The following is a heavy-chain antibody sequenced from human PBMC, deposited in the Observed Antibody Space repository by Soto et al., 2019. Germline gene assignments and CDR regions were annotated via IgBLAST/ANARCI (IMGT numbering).Heavy chain of an antibody. CDR1: GYPISSGYY. D-gene: IGHD3-3*01. CDR2: LYHSGST. V-gene: IGHV4-38-2*01. CDR3: ARNSYYDFWSGYLRGFDL. Sequence: SETLSLTCAVSGYPISSGYYWGWIRQSPGKGLEWIGSLYHSGSTYYNPSLKSRVTISVDSSKNQFSLRLTSVTAADTAVYYCARNSYYDFWSGYLRGFDLWGQGTVVTVSS. J-gene: IGHJ4*02.